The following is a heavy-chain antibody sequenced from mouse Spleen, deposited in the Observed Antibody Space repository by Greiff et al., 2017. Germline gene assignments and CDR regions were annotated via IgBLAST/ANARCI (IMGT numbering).Heavy chain of an antibody. V-gene: IGHV10-3*01. CDR3: VIAPTGTGGYFDV. D-gene: IGHD4-1*02. J-gene: IGHJ1*01. CDR1: GFTFNTYA. CDR2: IRSKSSNYAT. Sequence: EVKVEESGGGLVQPKGSLKLSCAASGFTFNTYAMHWVRQAPGKGLEWVARIRSKSSNYATYYADSVKDRFTISRDDAQSMLYQQMHNLKTADTGVFCCVIAPTGTGGYFDVWGAGPTVTVSS.